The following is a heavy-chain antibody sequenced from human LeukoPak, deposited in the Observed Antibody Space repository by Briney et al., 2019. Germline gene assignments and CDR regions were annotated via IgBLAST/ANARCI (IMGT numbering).Heavy chain of an antibody. V-gene: IGHV4-39*07. CDR2: VYSSGKT. CDR1: GAPIPYSGPYY. CDR3: ARGKSTTLSHSRFDP. D-gene: IGHD1-1*01. Sequence: SETLSLTCTVSGAPIPYSGPYYWSWIRQPAGKRLEYIGSVYSSGKTYYNPSLQTRVTVSLDRSRNQFSLNLYSSTAADTAVYYCARGKSTTLSHSRFDPWGQGTLVTVSS. J-gene: IGHJ5*02.